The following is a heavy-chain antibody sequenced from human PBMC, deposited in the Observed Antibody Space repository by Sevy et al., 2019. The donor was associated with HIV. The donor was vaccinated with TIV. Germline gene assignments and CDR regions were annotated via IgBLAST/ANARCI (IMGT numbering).Heavy chain of an antibody. J-gene: IGHJ4*02. D-gene: IGHD3-22*01. CDR1: GFIFTTYE. CDR3: ARARDYYDSSGPYYFDY. V-gene: IGHV3-48*03. Sequence: GGSLRLSCTASGFIFTTYEMNWVRQAPGKGLEWVSYITSSGSTIYYAESVKGRLTISRDNVKNSLYLQMRNLRAEDTAVYYCARARDYYDSSGPYYFDYWGQGTLVTVSS. CDR2: ITSSGSTI.